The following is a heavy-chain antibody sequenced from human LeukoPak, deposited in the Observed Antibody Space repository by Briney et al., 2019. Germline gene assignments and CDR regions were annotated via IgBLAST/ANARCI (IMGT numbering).Heavy chain of an antibody. CDR3: ARERCSSTSCYRYYYYGMDV. V-gene: IGHV4-34*01. D-gene: IGHD2-2*02. CDR1: GGSFSGYY. CDR2: INHSGST. J-gene: IGHJ6*04. Sequence: SETLSLTCAVYGGSFSGYYWSCIRQPPGKGLEWIGEINHSGSTNYNPSLKSRVTISVDTSKNQFSLKLSSVTAADTAVYYCARERCSSTSCYRYYYYGMDVWGKGTTVTVSS.